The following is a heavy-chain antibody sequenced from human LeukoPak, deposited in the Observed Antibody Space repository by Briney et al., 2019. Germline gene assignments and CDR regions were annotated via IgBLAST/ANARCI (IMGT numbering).Heavy chain of an antibody. CDR3: TTEFKELGSFFYFYYMDV. V-gene: IGHV3-15*01. CDR1: GFTFSNAG. J-gene: IGHJ6*03. CDR2: IKTKSEGGTT. Sequence: GGPLRLSCTASGFTFSNAGMNGVRRAPGKGLEWVGRIKTKSEGGTTDYAEPAKGRFTISRDDSKNALFLQMDSLKSDETAMYYCTTEFKELGSFFYFYYMDVWGTGTTVTVSS. D-gene: IGHD1-7*01.